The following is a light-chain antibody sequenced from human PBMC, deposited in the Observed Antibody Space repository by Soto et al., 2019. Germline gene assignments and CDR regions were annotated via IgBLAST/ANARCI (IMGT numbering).Light chain of an antibody. V-gene: IGLV6-57*04. CDR1: SGSIASNY. CDR2: EDN. J-gene: IGLJ2*01. Sequence: NFMLTQPHSVSESPGKTVTISCTRSSGSIASNYVQWYQQRPGSAPTTVIYEDNQRPSGVPDRFSGSIDSSSNSASLTISGLKTEDEADYYCQSYDSSNRNVVFGGGTNSPS. CDR3: QSYDSSNRNVV.